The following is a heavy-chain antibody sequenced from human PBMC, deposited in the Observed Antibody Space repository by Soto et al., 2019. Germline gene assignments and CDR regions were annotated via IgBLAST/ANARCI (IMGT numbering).Heavy chain of an antibody. J-gene: IGHJ6*02. Sequence: SETLSLTCTVSGGSISSGGYYWTWIRQHPGKGLEWIAYIYHSGYTFYNPSLKSRVTMSVDASKNQFSLKLRSVTAADTAVYYCAKWEGLGYDYYYYAMDVWGQGTTVTV. D-gene: IGHD1-26*01. CDR2: IYHSGYT. V-gene: IGHV4-31*03. CDR1: GGSISSGGYY. CDR3: AKWEGLGYDYYYYAMDV.